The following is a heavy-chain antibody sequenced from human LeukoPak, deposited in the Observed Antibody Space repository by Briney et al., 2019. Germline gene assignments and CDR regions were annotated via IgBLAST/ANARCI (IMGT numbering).Heavy chain of an antibody. Sequence: GESLKISCKGSGYSFTSYWIGWVRQMPGKGLEWMGIIYPGDSDTRYSPSFQGQVTISADKSISTAYLQWSSLKASDTAMYYCARQGYDILTGTFGGYYFDYWGQGTLATVSS. CDR3: ARQGYDILTGTFGGYYFDY. V-gene: IGHV5-51*01. CDR2: IYPGDSDT. D-gene: IGHD3-9*01. CDR1: GYSFTSYW. J-gene: IGHJ4*02.